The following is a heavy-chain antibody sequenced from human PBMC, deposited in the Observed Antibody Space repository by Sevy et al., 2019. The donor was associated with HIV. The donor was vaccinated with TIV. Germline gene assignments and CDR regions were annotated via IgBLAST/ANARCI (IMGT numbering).Heavy chain of an antibody. D-gene: IGHD1-1*01. CDR2: LKNKARGGTL. CDR1: GFSFGDYA. J-gene: IGHJ4*02. V-gene: IGHV3-49*04. CDR3: TRWKGAQSIFDY. Sequence: GGSLRLSCTASGFSFGDYAMDWVRQAPGKGLEWVAFLKNKARGGTLDHAASVKGRFTISRDDSKSIVYLQMNDLTTEDTGVYYRTRWKGAQSIFDYWGQGALVTVSS.